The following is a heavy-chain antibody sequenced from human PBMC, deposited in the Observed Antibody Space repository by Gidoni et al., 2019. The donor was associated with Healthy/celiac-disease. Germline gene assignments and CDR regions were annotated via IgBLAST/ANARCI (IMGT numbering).Heavy chain of an antibody. CDR2: IIPIFGTA. J-gene: IGHJ6*02. CDR3: ARDGSKGCTGGVCYAYYYYGMDV. Sequence: QVQLVQSGAAVKKPGSSVKVSCKASGGTFSVYAISWVRQAPGQGLEWMGGIIPIFGTANYAQKFQGRVTITADESTIPAYMELSSLRSEDTAVYYCARDGSKGCTGGVCYAYYYYGMDVWGQGTTVTVSS. V-gene: IGHV1-69*01. CDR1: GGTFSVYA. D-gene: IGHD2-8*02.